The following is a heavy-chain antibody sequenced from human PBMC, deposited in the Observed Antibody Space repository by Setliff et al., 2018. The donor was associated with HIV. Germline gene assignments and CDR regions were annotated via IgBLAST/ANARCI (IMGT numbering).Heavy chain of an antibody. J-gene: IGHJ4*02. CDR2: INHSGST. CDR1: GGSFSGYY. CDR3: ARVTNVLLWFGELLFHYYFDY. D-gene: IGHD3-10*01. V-gene: IGHV4-34*01. Sequence: LSLTCAVYGGSFSGYYWSWIRQPPGKGLEWIGEINHSGSTNYNPSLKSRVTISVDTSKNQFSLKLSSVTAADTAVYYCARVTNVLLWFGELLFHYYFDYWGQGTLVTASS.